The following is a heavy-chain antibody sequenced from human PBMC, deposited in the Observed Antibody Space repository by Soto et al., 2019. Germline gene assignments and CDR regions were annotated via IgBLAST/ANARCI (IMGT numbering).Heavy chain of an antibody. J-gene: IGHJ4*02. Sequence: QDQIQQWGAGLLKPSETLSLTCSVSGGAFSGYYWTWVRQAPGKGLEWIGQVNHRGVPNSTPSLAGRVTVSADMSKRQFFLRLTSLTAADTAVYFCARLHPILGTSLFRPLWGQGTPVAVSS. CDR2: VNHRGVP. D-gene: IGHD3-16*01. CDR1: GGAFSGYY. CDR3: ARLHPILGTSLFRPL. V-gene: IGHV4-34*02.